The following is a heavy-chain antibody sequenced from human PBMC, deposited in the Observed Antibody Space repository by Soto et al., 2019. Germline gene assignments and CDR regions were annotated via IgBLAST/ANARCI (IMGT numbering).Heavy chain of an antibody. J-gene: IGHJ5*02. V-gene: IGHV3-23*01. Sequence: PGGSLRLSCAASGFTFSSYAMSWVRQAPGKGLEWVSAISGSGGSTYYADSVKGRFTISRDNSKNTLYLQMNSLRAEDTAVYYCANVRNYYGSGSYYNPELIWFDPWGQGTLVTVSS. CDR2: ISGSGGST. CDR3: ANVRNYYGSGSYYNPELIWFDP. D-gene: IGHD3-10*01. CDR1: GFTFSSYA.